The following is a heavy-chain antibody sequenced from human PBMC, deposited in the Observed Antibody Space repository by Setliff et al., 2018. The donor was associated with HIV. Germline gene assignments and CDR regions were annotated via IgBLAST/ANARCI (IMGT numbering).Heavy chain of an antibody. CDR3: ARQNRGGRTVMTRGAFDT. CDR2: INYSGTT. Sequence: SETLSLTCTVSGGPISSGDYYWTWIRQHPGKGLEWIGYINYSGTTNYNPSLKSRVTMSVDTSKNQFSLELRSVTATDTAVFYCARQNRGGRTVMTRGAFDTWGQGTLVTVSS. V-gene: IGHV4-30-4*08. J-gene: IGHJ4*02. D-gene: IGHD3-16*01. CDR1: GGPISSGDYY.